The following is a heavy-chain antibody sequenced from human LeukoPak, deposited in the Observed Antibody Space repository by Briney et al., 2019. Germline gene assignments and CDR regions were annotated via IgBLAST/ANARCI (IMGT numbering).Heavy chain of an antibody. J-gene: IGHJ6*04. D-gene: IGHD2-15*01. CDR2: IKQDGSEK. CDR3: ARASLHCSGGSCYPAGGMDV. CDR1: GFTFSSYW. Sequence: AGGSLRHSCAASGFTFSSYWMSWVRQAPGKGLEWVANIKQDGSEKYYVDSVKGRFTISRDNAKNSLYLQMNSLRAEDTAVYYCARASLHCSGGSCYPAGGMDVWGKGTTVTVSS. V-gene: IGHV3-7*03.